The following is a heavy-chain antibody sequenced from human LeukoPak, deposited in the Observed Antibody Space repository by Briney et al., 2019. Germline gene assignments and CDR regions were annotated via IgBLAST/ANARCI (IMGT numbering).Heavy chain of an antibody. V-gene: IGHV3-49*03. Sequence: GGSLRLSCSASGFTFGDYTMSWFRQAPGKGLEWVGFIRTKAYGGATEYAASVRGRFTISREDTKSIAYLQMNSLKTDDTAVYYCSRGVGSTNRAWFDPWGQGTLVTVSS. D-gene: IGHD2-2*01. J-gene: IGHJ5*02. CDR3: SRGVGSTNRAWFDP. CDR2: IRTKAYGGAT. CDR1: GFTFGDYT.